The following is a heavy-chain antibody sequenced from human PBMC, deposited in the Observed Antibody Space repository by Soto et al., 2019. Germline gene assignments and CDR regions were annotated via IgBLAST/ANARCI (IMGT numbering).Heavy chain of an antibody. CDR2: IYPGDSDT. Sequence: GESLKISCKGSGYSFTDYWIAWVRQVPGKGLEYMGVIYPGDSDTKYGPSFQGQVTISADKSISTAYLQWSSLKASDTAVYYCARRSGGMAYYYGMDVWGPGTTVTVSS. CDR1: GYSFTDYW. CDR3: ARRSGGMAYYYGMDV. J-gene: IGHJ6*02. V-gene: IGHV5-51*01.